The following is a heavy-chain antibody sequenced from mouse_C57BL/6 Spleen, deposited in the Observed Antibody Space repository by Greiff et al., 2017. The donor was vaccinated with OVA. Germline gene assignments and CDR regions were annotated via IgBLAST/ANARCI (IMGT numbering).Heavy chain of an antibody. Sequence: QVQLQQPGAELVKPGASVKLSCKASGYTFTSYWMQWVKQRPGQGLEWIGEIDPSDSYTNYNQKFKGKATLTVDTSSSTAYMQLSSLTSEDSAVYYCARKRSSFDYWGQGTTLTVSS. CDR2: IDPSDSYT. CDR1: GYTFTSYW. CDR3: ARKRSSFDY. D-gene: IGHD1-1*01. V-gene: IGHV1-50*01. J-gene: IGHJ2*01.